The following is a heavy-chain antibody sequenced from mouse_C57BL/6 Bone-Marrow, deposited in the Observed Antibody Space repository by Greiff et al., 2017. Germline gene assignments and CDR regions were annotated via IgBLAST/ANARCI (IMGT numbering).Heavy chain of an antibody. CDR2: ISSGGSYT. CDR3: ARQVTSPLYYFDY. D-gene: IGHD2-2*01. CDR1: GFTFSSYG. V-gene: IGHV5-6*01. J-gene: IGHJ2*01. Sequence: EVKLVESGGDLVKPGGSLKLSCAASGFTFSSYGMSWVRQTPDKRLEWVATISSGGSYTYYPDSVKGRFTISRDNAKNTLYLQMSSLKSEDTAMYYCARQVTSPLYYFDYWGQGTTLTVSS.